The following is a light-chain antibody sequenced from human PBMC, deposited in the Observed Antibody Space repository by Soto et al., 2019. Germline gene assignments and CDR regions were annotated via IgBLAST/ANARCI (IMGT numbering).Light chain of an antibody. CDR3: CSFESSITYV. J-gene: IGLJ1*01. CDR2: EVS. CDR1: SRDIGGHNF. V-gene: IGLV2-14*01. Sequence: QSVLTQAASMSGSPGQSITISCTGSSRDIGGHNFVSWYQQYPGKAPQLIIYEVSRRPSGVSNRVSGSKSGNTASLTISGLQAEDEADYYCCSFESSITYVFGSGTKVTVL.